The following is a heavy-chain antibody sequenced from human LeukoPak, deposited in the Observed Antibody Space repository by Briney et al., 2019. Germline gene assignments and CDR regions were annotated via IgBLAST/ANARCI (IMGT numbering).Heavy chain of an antibody. CDR2: ISGGGGST. D-gene: IGHD1-26*01. CDR1: GFTFTSYS. J-gene: IGHJ4*02. CDR3: AKGGKWDVTPFDY. V-gene: IGHV3-23*01. Sequence: GGSLRLSCAASGFTFTSYSMNWVRQAPGKGLEWVSTISGGGGSTYYADSVKGRFTISRDNSKNPLYLQVNSLRAEDTAVYYCAKGGKWDVTPFDYWGQGTLVTVSS.